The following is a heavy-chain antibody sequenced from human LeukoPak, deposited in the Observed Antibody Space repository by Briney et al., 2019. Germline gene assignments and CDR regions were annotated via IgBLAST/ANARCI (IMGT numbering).Heavy chain of an antibody. D-gene: IGHD5-12*01. Sequence: GGSLRLSCAASGFSLTGSPIHWVRQASGKGLEWVGRVRSKSNTYEASYAASVRGRFTISRDDSENLTYLQMNSLRAEDTAVYYCARDLGYSGYDFWGQGTLVTVSS. CDR1: GFSLTGSP. V-gene: IGHV3-73*01. CDR2: VRSKSNTYEA. J-gene: IGHJ4*02. CDR3: ARDLGYSGYDF.